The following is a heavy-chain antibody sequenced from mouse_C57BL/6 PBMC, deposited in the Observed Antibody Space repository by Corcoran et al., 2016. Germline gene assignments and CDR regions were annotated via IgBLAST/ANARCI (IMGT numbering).Heavy chain of an antibody. V-gene: IGHV1-18*01. D-gene: IGHD1-1*01. Sequence: EVQLQQSGPELVKPGASVKIPCKASGYTFTDYNMDWVKQSHGKRLEWSGDINTNNGGTIYNQKFKRKATLTVDKSSSTAYMELRSLTSEDTAVYYCARRSTTLVAPSFDVWGTGTTVTVSS. CDR2: INTNNGGT. CDR1: GYTFTDYN. CDR3: ARRSTTLVAPSFDV. J-gene: IGHJ1*03.